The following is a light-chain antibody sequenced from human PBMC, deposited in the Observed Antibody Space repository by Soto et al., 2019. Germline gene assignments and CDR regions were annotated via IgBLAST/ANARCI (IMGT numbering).Light chain of an antibody. Sequence: EVVLTQSPATLSLSPGERANLSCRTSQSVSRTLAWYQQKSGQAPRLLIYDASNRATGIRTRFSGSGSGTDFTLTISSLEPEDFAVYYCQQRYNWPQTFGQGTKVEIK. CDR1: QSVSRT. V-gene: IGKV3-11*01. J-gene: IGKJ1*01. CDR2: DAS. CDR3: QQRYNWPQT.